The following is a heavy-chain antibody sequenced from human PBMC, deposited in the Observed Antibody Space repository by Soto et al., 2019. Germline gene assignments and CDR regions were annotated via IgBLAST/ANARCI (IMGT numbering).Heavy chain of an antibody. Sequence: SETLSLTCTVSGGSISSYYWSWIRQPPGKGLEWIGYIYYSGSTNYNPSLKSRVTISVDTSKNQFSLKLSSVTAADTAVYYCARGVEELDYYDSSGSPTYYFDYWGQGTLVTVSS. CDR2: IYYSGST. V-gene: IGHV4-59*01. D-gene: IGHD3-22*01. J-gene: IGHJ4*02. CDR1: GGSISSYY. CDR3: ARGVEELDYYDSSGSPTYYFDY.